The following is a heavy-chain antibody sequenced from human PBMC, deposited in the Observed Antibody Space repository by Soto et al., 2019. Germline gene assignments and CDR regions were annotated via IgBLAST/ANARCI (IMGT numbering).Heavy chain of an antibody. Sequence: GASVNVSCKASGYTFTSYSIHWVRQAPGQRLEWMGWINAGNGNTKYSQKFQGRVTITRDTSASTAYMELSSLRSEDTAVYYCARDTYSSGWYMVWFDPWGQGTLVTVSS. J-gene: IGHJ5*02. CDR1: GYTFTSYS. D-gene: IGHD6-19*01. V-gene: IGHV1-3*01. CDR3: ARDTYSSGWYMVWFDP. CDR2: INAGNGNT.